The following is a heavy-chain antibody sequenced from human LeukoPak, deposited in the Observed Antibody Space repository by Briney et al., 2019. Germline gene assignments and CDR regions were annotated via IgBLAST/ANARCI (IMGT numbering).Heavy chain of an antibody. J-gene: IGHJ3*02. V-gene: IGHV3-30-3*01. CDR2: ISYDGSNK. CDR3: ARIVPSFFLEWCPVPDAFDI. CDR1: GFTFSSYA. Sequence: GRSLRLSCPASGFTFSSYAMHWVRQAPGKGLEWVAVISYDGSNKYYADSVKGRFTISRDNSKNTLYLQMNSLRAEDTAVYYCARIVPSFFLEWCPVPDAFDIWGQGTMVTVSS. D-gene: IGHD3-3*01.